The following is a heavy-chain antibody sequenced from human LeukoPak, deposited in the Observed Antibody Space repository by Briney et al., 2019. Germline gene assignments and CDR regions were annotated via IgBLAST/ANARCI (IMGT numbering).Heavy chain of an antibody. CDR1: GYSFTNFW. D-gene: IGHD3-10*01. Sequence: ESLKISCKGSGYSFTNFWIGWVRQMPGKGLEWMGIIYPGDSDTRYSPSFQGQVTISADKSISTAYLQWSSLKASDTAMYYCARPFGEAVETTRGGVDYWGQGTLVTVTS. J-gene: IGHJ4*02. V-gene: IGHV5-51*01. CDR3: ARPFGEAVETTRGGVDY. CDR2: IYPGDSDT.